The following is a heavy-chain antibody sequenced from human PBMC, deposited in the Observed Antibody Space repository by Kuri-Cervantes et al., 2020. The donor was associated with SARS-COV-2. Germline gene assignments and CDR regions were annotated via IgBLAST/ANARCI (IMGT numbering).Heavy chain of an antibody. CDR1: GFTFSDYY. CDR3: TRARMIVRYYFDY. CDR2: ISSSGSTI. Sequence: GESLKISCAASGFTFSDYYMSWIRQAPGKGLEWVPYISSSGSTIYYADSVKGRFTISRDNAKNSLYLQMNSLRAEDTAVYYCTRARMIVRYYFDYWGQGTLVTVSS. V-gene: IGHV3-11*01. J-gene: IGHJ4*02. D-gene: IGHD3-22*01.